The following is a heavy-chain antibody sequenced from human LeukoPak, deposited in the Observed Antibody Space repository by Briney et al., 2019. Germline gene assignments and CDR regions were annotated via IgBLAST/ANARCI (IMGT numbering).Heavy chain of an antibody. V-gene: IGHV4-34*01. Sequence: SETLSLTCAVYGGSFSGYYWSWIRQPPGKGLEWIGEINHSGSTNYNLSLKSRVTISVDTSKNQFSLKLSSVTAADTAVYYCARLSRFTGYNWFDPWGQGTLVTVSS. CDR2: INHSGST. CDR3: ARLSRFTGYNWFDP. J-gene: IGHJ5*02. CDR1: GGSFSGYY. D-gene: IGHD3-3*01.